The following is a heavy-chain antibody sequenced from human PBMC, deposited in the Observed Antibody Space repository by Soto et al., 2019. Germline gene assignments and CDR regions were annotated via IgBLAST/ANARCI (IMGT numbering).Heavy chain of an antibody. J-gene: IGHJ4*02. V-gene: IGHV3-11*01. CDR3: ARDLGYYDSSGYFDY. CDR1: GFTFSDSY. D-gene: IGHD3-22*01. CDR2: ISSSDSII. Sequence: QVQLVESGGGLVKPGGSLRLSCAVSGFTFSDSYMSWIRQAPGKGLEWVSYISSSDSIIYYSDSVKGRFIISRDNAKNSLYLQMNSLRAEDTAVYYCARDLGYYDSSGYFDYWGQGTLVTVSS.